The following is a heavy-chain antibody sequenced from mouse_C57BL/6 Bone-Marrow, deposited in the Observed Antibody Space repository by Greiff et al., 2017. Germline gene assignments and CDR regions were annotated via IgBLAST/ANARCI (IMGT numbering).Heavy chain of an antibody. CDR1: GYTFTSYW. D-gene: IGHD2-4*01. CDR3: ARGGWDYPAY. V-gene: IGHV1-64*01. Sequence: VQLQQPGAELVKPGASVKLSCKASGYTFTSYWMHWVKQRPGHGLEWIGMIHPNSGSTNYNEKFKSKATLTVYKSSSTAYMPLSSLTSEDSAVYYCARGGWDYPAYWGQGTLVTVSA. J-gene: IGHJ3*01. CDR2: IHPNSGST.